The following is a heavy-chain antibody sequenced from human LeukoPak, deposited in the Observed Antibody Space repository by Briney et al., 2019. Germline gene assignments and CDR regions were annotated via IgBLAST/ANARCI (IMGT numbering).Heavy chain of an antibody. Sequence: PSETLSLTCTVSGGSISSYYWSWIRQPPGRGLEWIGYIYYSGTTNYNPSLKSRVTISVDTSKNQFSLKLSSVTAADTAVYYCARGVYIAAAQYGYWGQGTLVTVSS. CDR3: ARGVYIAAAQYGY. D-gene: IGHD6-13*01. CDR2: IYYSGTT. J-gene: IGHJ4*02. CDR1: GGSISSYY. V-gene: IGHV4-59*01.